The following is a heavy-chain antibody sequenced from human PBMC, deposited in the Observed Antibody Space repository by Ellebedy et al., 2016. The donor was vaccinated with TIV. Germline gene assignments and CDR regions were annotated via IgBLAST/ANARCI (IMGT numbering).Heavy chain of an antibody. CDR2: IYYSGST. CDR1: GGSISSSSYY. CDR3: ARRSGDYLFDY. D-gene: IGHD4-17*01. V-gene: IGHV4-39*01. Sequence: MPGGSLRLSCTVSGGSISSSSYYWGWIRQPPGKGLEWIGSIYYSGSTYYNPSLKSRVTISVDTSKNQFSLKLGSVTAADTAVYYCARRSGDYLFDYWGQGTLVTVSS. J-gene: IGHJ4*02.